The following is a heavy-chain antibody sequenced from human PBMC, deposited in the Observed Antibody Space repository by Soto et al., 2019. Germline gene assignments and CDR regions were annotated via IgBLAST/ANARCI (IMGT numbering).Heavy chain of an antibody. D-gene: IGHD2-8*01. J-gene: IGHJ6*02. V-gene: IGHV3-23*01. CDR1: GFTFSSYG. CDR2: LSGSGDTT. Sequence: PGGSLRLSCAASGFTFSSYGMNWVRQTPGKGLEWVSALSGSGDTTYYADSVRGRFSISRDNSKNTLYPQMSSLRGEDTAVYYCAKGTKFFYYYAMDVWGQGTTVTVSS. CDR3: AKGTKFFYYYAMDV.